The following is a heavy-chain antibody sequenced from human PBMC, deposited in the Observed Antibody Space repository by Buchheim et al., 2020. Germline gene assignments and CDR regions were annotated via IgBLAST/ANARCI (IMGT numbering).Heavy chain of an antibody. D-gene: IGHD3-10*01. CDR1: GGSFSGYY. J-gene: IGHJ4*02. Sequence: QVQLQQWGAGLLKPSETLSLTCAVYGGSFSGYYWSWIRQPPGKGLEWIGEINHSGSTNYNPSLKSRVTISVDTSKNQFSLNRSSVTAADTAVYYCAIHSTREVPYYYGSGTFDYWGQGTL. CDR3: AIHSTREVPYYYGSGTFDY. CDR2: INHSGST. V-gene: IGHV4-34*01.